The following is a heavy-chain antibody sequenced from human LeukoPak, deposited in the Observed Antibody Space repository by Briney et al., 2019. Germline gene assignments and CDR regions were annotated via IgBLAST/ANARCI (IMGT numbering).Heavy chain of an antibody. CDR3: ARSRQASGLFNS. CDR1: GFTFSSYS. Sequence: PGGSLRLSCAASGFTFSSYSMNWVRQAPGKGLEWVSSISSSSSYIYYADSVKGRFTISRDNAKNSLYLQMNSLTAADTAVYYCARSRQASGLFNSWGQGTLVVVSS. V-gene: IGHV3-21*04. D-gene: IGHD3-10*01. J-gene: IGHJ5*01. CDR2: ISSSSSYI.